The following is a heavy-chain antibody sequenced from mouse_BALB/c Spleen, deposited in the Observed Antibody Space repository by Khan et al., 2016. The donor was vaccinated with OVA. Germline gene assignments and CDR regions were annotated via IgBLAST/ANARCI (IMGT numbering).Heavy chain of an antibody. V-gene: IGHV1S29*02. Sequence: VQLQQSGPELVKPGASVKISCKASGYTFTDYNMHWVKQSHGKSLDWIGYIYPYNGGTGYKQKFKRKATLTVDNSSSTAYLGLRSLTSDESAVDYCASSRGPCYDYCFDYWGQGTTLTVSS. J-gene: IGHJ2*01. CDR3: ASSRGPCYDYCFDY. CDR2: IYPYNGGT. D-gene: IGHD2-4*01. CDR1: GYTFTDYN.